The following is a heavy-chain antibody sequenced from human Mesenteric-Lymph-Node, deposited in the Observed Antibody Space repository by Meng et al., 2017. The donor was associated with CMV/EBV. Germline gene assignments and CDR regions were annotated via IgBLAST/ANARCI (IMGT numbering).Heavy chain of an antibody. V-gene: IGHV3-23*03. D-gene: IGHD2-15*01. Sequence: GESLKISCVASGFTFSSYAINWVRQPPGKGLEWVAVIYSDGGRTSYADSVKGRFTISRDNSKNTLYLQMNSLRAEDTAVYYCAKDTRCSGGSCPLYFDYWGQGTLVTVSS. CDR3: AKDTRCSGGSCPLYFDY. J-gene: IGHJ4*02. CDR1: GFTFSSYA. CDR2: IYSDGGRT.